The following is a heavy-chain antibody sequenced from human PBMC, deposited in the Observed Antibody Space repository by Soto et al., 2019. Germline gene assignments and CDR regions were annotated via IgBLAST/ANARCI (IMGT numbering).Heavy chain of an antibody. CDR3: ARDPQYYYGSGPL. J-gene: IGHJ4*02. D-gene: IGHD3-10*01. CDR1: GFTFSSYS. V-gene: IGHV3-21*01. CDR2: ISSSSSYI. Sequence: GGSLRLSCAASGFTFSSYSMNWVRQAPGKGLEWVSSISSSSSYIYYADSVKGRFTISRDNAKNSLYLQMNSLRAEDTAVYYCARDPQYYYGSGPLWGQGTLVTVSS.